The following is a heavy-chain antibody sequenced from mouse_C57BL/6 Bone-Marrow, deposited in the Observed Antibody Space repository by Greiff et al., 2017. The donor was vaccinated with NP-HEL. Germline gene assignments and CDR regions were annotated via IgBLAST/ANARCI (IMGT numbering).Heavy chain of an antibody. D-gene: IGHD2-4*01. CDR3: ARSSDYDYYGYWYFDV. Sequence: QVQLQQPGAELVKPGASVKLSCKASGYTFTSYWMHWVKQRPGQGLEWIGMIHPNSGSTNYNEKFKSKATLTVDKSSSTAYMQLSSLTSEDSAVYYCARSSDYDYYGYWYFDVWGTGTTVTVSS. CDR2: IHPNSGST. V-gene: IGHV1-64*01. J-gene: IGHJ1*03. CDR1: GYTFTSYW.